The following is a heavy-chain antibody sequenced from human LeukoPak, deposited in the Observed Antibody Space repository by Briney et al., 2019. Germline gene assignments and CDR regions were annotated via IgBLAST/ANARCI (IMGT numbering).Heavy chain of an antibody. CDR3: ARGLGGSYYYYYGMDV. D-gene: IGHD1-26*01. J-gene: IGHJ6*02. CDR2: IYTSGST. V-gene: IGHV4-61*02. Sequence: SETLSLTCTVSGGSISSGSYYWSWIRQPAGKGLEWIGRIYTSGSTNHNPSLKSRVTISVDTSKNQFSLKLSSVTAADTAVYYCARGLGGSYYYYYGMDVWGQGTTVTVSS. CDR1: GGSISSGSYY.